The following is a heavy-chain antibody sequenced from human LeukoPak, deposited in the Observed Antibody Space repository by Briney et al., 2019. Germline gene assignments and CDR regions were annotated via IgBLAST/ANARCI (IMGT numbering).Heavy chain of an antibody. D-gene: IGHD2-2*01. Sequence: SETLSLTCAVYGGSFSGYYWSWIRQPPGKGLEWIGYIYYSGSTNYNPSLKSRVTISVDTSKNQFSLKLSSVTAADTAVYYCARDKRGYCSSTSCYPYGMDVWGQGTTVTVSS. CDR3: ARDKRGYCSSTSCYPYGMDV. V-gene: IGHV4-59*01. J-gene: IGHJ6*02. CDR1: GGSFSGYY. CDR2: IYYSGST.